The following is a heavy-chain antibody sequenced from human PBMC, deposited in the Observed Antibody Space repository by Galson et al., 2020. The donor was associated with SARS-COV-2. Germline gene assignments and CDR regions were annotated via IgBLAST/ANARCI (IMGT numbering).Heavy chain of an antibody. CDR1: GFTFSSYW. Sequence: GGSLRLSCAASGFTFSSYWMHWVRQAPGKGLVWVSRINSDGSSTSYADSVKGRFTISRDNAKNTLYLQMTSLRAEDTAVYYCARVSGAAAGRLGYWGQGTLVTVSS. D-gene: IGHD6-13*01. V-gene: IGHV3-74*01. J-gene: IGHJ4*02. CDR3: ARVSGAAAGRLGY. CDR2: INSDGSST.